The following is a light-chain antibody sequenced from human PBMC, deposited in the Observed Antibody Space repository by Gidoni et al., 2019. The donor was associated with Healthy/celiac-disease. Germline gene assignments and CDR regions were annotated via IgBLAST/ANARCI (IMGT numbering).Light chain of an antibody. CDR2: SNN. J-gene: IGLJ2*01. CDR1: SSNIGSNP. CDR3: AAWDDSLGVV. V-gene: IGLV1-44*01. Sequence: QSVLTQPPSASGTPGQRVTISCSGSSSNIGSNPVNWYQQLPGTAPKLLIYSNNQRPSGVPDRFSGSKSGTSASLAISGLQSEDEADYYCAAWDDSLGVVFGGGTKLTVL.